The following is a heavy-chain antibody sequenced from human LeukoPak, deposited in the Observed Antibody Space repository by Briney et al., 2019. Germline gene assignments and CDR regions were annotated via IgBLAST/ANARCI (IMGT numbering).Heavy chain of an antibody. CDR2: IYNSGTT. CDR1: GFSVSSNY. CDR3: ARGWEWWDY. J-gene: IGHJ4*02. D-gene: IGHD2-15*01. Sequence: PGGSLRLSCAASGFSVSSNYMSWVRQAPGKGLEWVAVIYNSGTTKYADSVKGRFTIARDSSNNTLYLQMNSLRAGDTAVYYCARGWEWWDYWGQGSLVTVSS. V-gene: IGHV3-53*01.